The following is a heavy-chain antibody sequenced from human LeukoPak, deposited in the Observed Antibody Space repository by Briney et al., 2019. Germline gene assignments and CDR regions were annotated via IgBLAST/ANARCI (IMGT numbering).Heavy chain of an antibody. V-gene: IGHV3-20*04. CDR1: GFTFVDYG. CDR2: INWNGGST. J-gene: IGHJ4*02. CDR3: ARVEYYDFWSGIDY. D-gene: IGHD3-3*01. Sequence: GGSLRLSCAASGFTFVDYGMSWVRQAPGKGLEWVSGINWNGGSTGYADSVKGRFTISRDNAKNSLYLQMNSLRAEDTALYYCARVEYYDFWSGIDYWGQGTLVPVSS.